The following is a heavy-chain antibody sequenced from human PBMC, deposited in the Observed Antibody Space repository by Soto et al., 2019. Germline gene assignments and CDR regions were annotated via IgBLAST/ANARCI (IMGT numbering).Heavy chain of an antibody. D-gene: IGHD6-19*01. CDR1: GFSFRDFA. J-gene: IGHJ4*02. CDR2: ISDSGATT. CDR3: AREDTGSGALDY. V-gene: IGHV3-23*01. Sequence: EVQLLESGGGVVQPGGSLRLSCVASGFSFRDFAMIWVRQAPGKGLEWVVGISDSGATTYYADSVRGRFTISRDNSRNKVFLQLNYLRAEDTASYYCAREDTGSGALDYWGQGTLVTVAS.